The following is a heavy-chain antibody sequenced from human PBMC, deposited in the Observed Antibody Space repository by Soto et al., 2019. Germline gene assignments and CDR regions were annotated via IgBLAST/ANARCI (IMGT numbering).Heavy chain of an antibody. CDR2: INHSGSA. V-gene: IGHV4-39*07. CDR3: ARGLITGSHYSGGWYYFDS. Sequence: SETLSLTCTVSGGSVSSNSYSWGWIRQTPGKGLQWIGQINHSGSASYNPSLKSRVTISVHTSNSQFSLELSSVTAADTAVYYCARGLITGSHYSGGWYYFDSWGQGTQVTVSS. D-gene: IGHD6-19*01. CDR1: GGSVSSNSYS. J-gene: IGHJ4*02.